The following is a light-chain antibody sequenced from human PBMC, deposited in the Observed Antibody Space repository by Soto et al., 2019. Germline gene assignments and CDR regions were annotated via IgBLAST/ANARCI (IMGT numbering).Light chain of an antibody. V-gene: IGKV1-27*01. CDR1: QGISNY. CDR2: AAS. Sequence: IRMTQSPSSLSSSLGDRLTLTCQASQGISNYLAWYKQKPGKVPKPLSYAASTLQSGVPSRFRGSGSGTEFTLTISSLKPEDFETYYCQQLNSYPITFGQGTRLEI. CDR3: QQLNSYPIT. J-gene: IGKJ5*01.